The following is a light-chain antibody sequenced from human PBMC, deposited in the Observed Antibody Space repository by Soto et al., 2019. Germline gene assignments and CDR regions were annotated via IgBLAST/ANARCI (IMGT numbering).Light chain of an antibody. J-gene: IGLJ1*01. CDR3: SSYAGSNSYV. CDR1: SSDVGGYNY. Sequence: QSVLTQPPSASGSPGQSVIISCTGTSSDVGGYNYVSWYQQHPGKAPKLMIYEVSKRPSGVPDRFSGSKSGNTASLTVSGLQAEDEADYYCSSYAGSNSYVFGTGTKVTVL. CDR2: EVS. V-gene: IGLV2-8*01.